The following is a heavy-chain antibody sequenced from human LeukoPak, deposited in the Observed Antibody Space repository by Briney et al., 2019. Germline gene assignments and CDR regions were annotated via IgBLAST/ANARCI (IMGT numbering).Heavy chain of an antibody. CDR1: RFTFNTYA. V-gene: IGHV3-23*01. Sequence: GGSLRLSCAASRFTFNTYAVNWVRQAPGKGLEWVSAISGNGDITYYADSVRGRFTISRDNSENTLYLQMNSLRAEDTAVYYCARVKRDCSGGSCYSYDYWGQGTLVTVSS. D-gene: IGHD2-15*01. CDR2: ISGNGDIT. CDR3: ARVKRDCSGGSCYSYDY. J-gene: IGHJ4*02.